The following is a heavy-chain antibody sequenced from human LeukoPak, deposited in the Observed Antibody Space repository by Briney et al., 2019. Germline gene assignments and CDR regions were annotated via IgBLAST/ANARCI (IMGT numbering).Heavy chain of an antibody. CDR3: ARGPIVGITETKGYFDH. D-gene: IGHD1-7*01. CDR1: GFTFNSYD. CDR2: IGTAADT. Sequence: GGSLRLSCAASGFTFNSYDMHWVRQATGRGLEWVSSIGTAADTYYPGSVKGRFTISRENAKNSLYLQMNSLRAGDTAVYFCARGPIVGITETKGYFDHWGQGILVTVSS. J-gene: IGHJ4*02. V-gene: IGHV3-13*01.